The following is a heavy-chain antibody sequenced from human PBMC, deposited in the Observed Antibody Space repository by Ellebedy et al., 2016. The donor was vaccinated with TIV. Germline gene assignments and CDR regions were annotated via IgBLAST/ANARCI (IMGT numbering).Heavy chain of an antibody. CDR2: INHSGST. Sequence: SETLSLXXAVYGGSFSGYYWSWIRQPPGKGLEWIGEINHSGSTNYNPSLKSRVTISVDTSKNQFSLKLSSVTAADTAVYYCARWGSTSPAYFDYWGQGTLVTVSS. V-gene: IGHV4-34*01. J-gene: IGHJ4*02. D-gene: IGHD2-2*01. CDR3: ARWGSTSPAYFDY. CDR1: GGSFSGYY.